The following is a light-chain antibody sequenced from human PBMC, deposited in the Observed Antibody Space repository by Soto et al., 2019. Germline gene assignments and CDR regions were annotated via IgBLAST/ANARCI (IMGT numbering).Light chain of an antibody. CDR3: ATWDERLNGWV. CDR2: SND. Sequence: QAVVTQPPSASGTSGQRVTISCSGSRSNIGYNGVQWFQQDPMTTPKLLIYSNDHRPPGVPDRFSGSKSGTSASLAISGLQPGDESHYYCATWDERLNGWVFGGGTKLTVL. V-gene: IGLV1-44*01. CDR1: RSNIGYNG. J-gene: IGLJ3*02.